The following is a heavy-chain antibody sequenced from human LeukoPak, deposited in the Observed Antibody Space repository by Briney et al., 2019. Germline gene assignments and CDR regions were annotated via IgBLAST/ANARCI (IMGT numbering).Heavy chain of an antibody. Sequence: MPSETLSLTCTVSGGSISSSSYYWGWIRQPPGKGLEWIGSIYYSGSTYYNPSLKSRVTISVDTSKNQFSLKLSSVTAADTAVYYCARYTDGYSSGLPHKYYFDYWGQGTLVTVSS. CDR2: IYYSGST. V-gene: IGHV4-39*07. CDR1: GGSISSSSYY. CDR3: ARYTDGYSSGLPHKYYFDY. D-gene: IGHD6-19*01. J-gene: IGHJ4*02.